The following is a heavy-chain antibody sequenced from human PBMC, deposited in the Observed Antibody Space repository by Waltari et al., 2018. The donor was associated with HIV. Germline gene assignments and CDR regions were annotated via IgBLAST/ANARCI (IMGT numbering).Heavy chain of an antibody. CDR2: IYYSEST. CDR1: GGSTPSGRYH. J-gene: IGHJ4*02. V-gene: IGHV4-31*03. Sequence: QVQLQESGLVLVKSSQTLPLTCTLLGGSTPSGRYHWSLIHQHPGKGLEWIGYIYYSESTYYNPSLKSRVTISVDTSKNQFSLKLSSVTAADTAVYYCARTSYYFDYWGQGTLVTVSS. CDR3: ARTSYYFDY.